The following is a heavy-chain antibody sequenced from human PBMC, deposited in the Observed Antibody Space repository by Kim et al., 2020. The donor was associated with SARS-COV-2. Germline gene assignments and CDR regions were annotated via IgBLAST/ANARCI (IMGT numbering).Heavy chain of an antibody. CDR2: IIPIFGTA. V-gene: IGHV1-69*13. J-gene: IGHJ3*02. Sequence: SVKVSCKASGGTFSSYAISWVRQAPGQGLEWMGGIIPIFGTANYAQKFQGRVTITADESTSTAYMELSSLRSEDTAVYYCARHSGYSSSWDDAFDIWGQGTMVTVSS. CDR3: ARHSGYSSSWDDAFDI. CDR1: GGTFSSYA. D-gene: IGHD6-13*01.